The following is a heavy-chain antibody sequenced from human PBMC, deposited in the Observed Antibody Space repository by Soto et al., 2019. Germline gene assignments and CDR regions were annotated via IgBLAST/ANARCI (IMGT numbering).Heavy chain of an antibody. CDR1: GGSISSTRYN. CDR3: ARHVAQNSYYYYYGMDV. J-gene: IGHJ6*02. V-gene: IGHV4-39*01. D-gene: IGHD1-7*01. Sequence: QLQLQESGPGLVKPSETVSLTCTVSGGSISSTRYNWGWIRQPPGKGLESNGIIYHSGSTYYNPSLKSRVTISVDTSKNQFSLKLSSVTAADTAVYFCARHVAQNSYYYYYGMDVWGPGTTVTVSS. CDR2: IYHSGST.